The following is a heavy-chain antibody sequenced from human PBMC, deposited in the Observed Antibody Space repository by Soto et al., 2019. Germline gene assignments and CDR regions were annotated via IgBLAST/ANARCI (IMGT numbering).Heavy chain of an antibody. CDR2: ISGSGGST. Sequence: GGSLRLSCAASGFTFSSYAMSWVRQAPGKGLEWVSAISGSGGSTYYADSVKGRFTISRDNSKNTLYLQMNSLRAEDTAVYYRAKSHQFYYYYYMDVWGKGTTVTVSS. CDR1: GFTFSSYA. D-gene: IGHD2-2*01. J-gene: IGHJ6*03. V-gene: IGHV3-23*01. CDR3: AKSHQFYYYYYMDV.